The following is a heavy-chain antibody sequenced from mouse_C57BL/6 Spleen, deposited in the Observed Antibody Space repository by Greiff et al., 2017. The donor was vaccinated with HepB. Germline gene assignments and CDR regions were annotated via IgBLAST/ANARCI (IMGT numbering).Heavy chain of an antibody. D-gene: IGHD1-1*01. CDR3: ARDHYGHYYAMDY. V-gene: IGHV5-16*01. CDR2: INYDGSST. Sequence: EVMLVESEGGLVQPGSSMKLSCTASGFTFSDYYMAWVRQVPEKGLEWVANINYDGSSTYYLDSLKSRFIISRDNAKNILYLQMSSLKSEDTATYYCARDHYGHYYAMDYWGQGTSVTVSS. CDR1: GFTFSDYY. J-gene: IGHJ4*01.